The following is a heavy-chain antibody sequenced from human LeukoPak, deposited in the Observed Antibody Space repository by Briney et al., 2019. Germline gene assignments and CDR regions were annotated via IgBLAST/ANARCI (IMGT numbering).Heavy chain of an antibody. V-gene: IGHV4-61*01. D-gene: IGHD2-21*01. CDR3: ARVSHIVVGIFDY. Sequence: SETLSLTCTVSGGSVSGGSYYWSWIRQPPGKGLEWIGYIYYSGSTNYNPSLKSRVTISVDTSKNQFSLKLSSVTAADTAVYYCARVSHIVVGIFDYWGQGTLVTVSS. CDR2: IYYSGST. CDR1: GGSVSGGSYY. J-gene: IGHJ4*02.